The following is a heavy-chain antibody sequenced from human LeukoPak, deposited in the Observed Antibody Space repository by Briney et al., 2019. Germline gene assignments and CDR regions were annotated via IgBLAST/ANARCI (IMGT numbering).Heavy chain of an antibody. CDR2: IYYSGST. V-gene: IGHV4-59*01. D-gene: IGHD6-19*01. CDR3: ARGTLYSGWSYYFDY. CDR1: GGSISSYY. Sequence: SETLSLTCTVSGGSISSYYWSWIRQPPGKGLEWIGYIYYSGSTNYNPSLKSRVTISVDTSKNQFSLKLSSVTAADTAVFYCARGTLYSGWSYYFDYWGQGSQVTVSS. J-gene: IGHJ4*02.